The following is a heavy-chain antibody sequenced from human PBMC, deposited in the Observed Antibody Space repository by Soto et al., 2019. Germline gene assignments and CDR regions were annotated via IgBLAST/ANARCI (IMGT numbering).Heavy chain of an antibody. V-gene: IGHV1-2*04. D-gene: IGHD6-19*01. J-gene: IGHJ4*02. Sequence: ASVKVSCKASGYTFTGYYMHWVRQAPGQGLEWMGWINPNSGGTNYAQKFQGWVSMTRDTSISTAYMELSRLRSDDTAVYYCARGDGSGWYDGGLGFDYWGQGTLVTVSS. CDR2: INPNSGGT. CDR1: GYTFTGYY. CDR3: ARGDGSGWYDGGLGFDY.